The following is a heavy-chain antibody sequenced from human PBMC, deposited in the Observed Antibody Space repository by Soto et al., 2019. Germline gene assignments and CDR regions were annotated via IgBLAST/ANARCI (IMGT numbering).Heavy chain of an antibody. V-gene: IGHV1-18*01. CDR3: ARGEYYYDSSGLARGGAFDI. CDR2: ISAYNGNT. Sequence: GASVKVSCKASGYTFTSYDINWVRQAPGQGLEWMGWISAYNGNTNYAQKLQGRVAMTTDTSTSTAYMELRSLRSDDTAVYYCARGEYYYDSSGLARGGAFDIWGQGTMVTVSS. CDR1: GYTFTSYD. D-gene: IGHD3-22*01. J-gene: IGHJ3*02.